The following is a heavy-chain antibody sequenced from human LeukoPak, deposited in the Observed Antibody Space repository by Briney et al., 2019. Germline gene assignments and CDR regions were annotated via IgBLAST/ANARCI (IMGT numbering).Heavy chain of an antibody. CDR2: IKQDGSEK. V-gene: IGHV3-7*01. CDR3: ARADLGYSSGWYVGY. Sequence: PGGSLRLSCAASGFTFSSYWMSWVRQAPGKGLEWVANIKQDGSEKYYVDSVKGRFTISRDNAKNSLYLQMDSLRAEDTAVYYCARADLGYSSGWYVGYWGQGTLVTVSS. CDR1: GFTFSSYW. D-gene: IGHD6-19*01. J-gene: IGHJ4*02.